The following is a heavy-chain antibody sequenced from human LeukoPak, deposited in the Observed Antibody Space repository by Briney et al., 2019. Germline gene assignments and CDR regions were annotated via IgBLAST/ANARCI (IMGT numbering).Heavy chain of an antibody. CDR1: GFTFSSYA. CDR3: ARASKGYSYGYGYYYYYMDV. CDR2: ISSNGGST. V-gene: IGHV3-64*01. D-gene: IGHD5-18*01. J-gene: IGHJ6*03. Sequence: PGGSLRLSCAASGFTFSSYAMHWVRQAPGKGLEYVSAISSNGGSTYYANSVKGRFTISRDNSKNTLYLQMGSLRAEDTAVYCCARASKGYSYGYGYYYYYMDVWGKGTTVTISS.